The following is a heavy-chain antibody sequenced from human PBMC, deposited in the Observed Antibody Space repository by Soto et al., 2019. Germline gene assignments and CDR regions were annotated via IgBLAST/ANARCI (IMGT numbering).Heavy chain of an antibody. CDR2: ISYDGSNK. CDR3: AKNTYYYFLFGDHDY. Sequence: ALGKGMEWVAVISYDGSNKYYADSVKGRITITRDNSKNTLYLQMNSLRAEDTAVYYCAKNTYYYFLFGDHDY. J-gene: IGHJ4*01. D-gene: IGHD3-10*02. V-gene: IGHV3-30*18.